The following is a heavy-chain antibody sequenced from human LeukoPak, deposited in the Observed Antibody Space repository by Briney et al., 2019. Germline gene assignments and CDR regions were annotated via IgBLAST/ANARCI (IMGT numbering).Heavy chain of an antibody. CDR2: IYSGGST. CDR3: SKDLTSGFGGDLDP. V-gene: IGHV3-53*01. CDR1: GFPINTNY. D-gene: IGHD3-10*01. Sequence: PGGSLRLSCAVSGFPINTNYMTWVRQAPGKGLEWVAVIYSGGSTYYADSVKGRFTISRDNSKSTVYLQMNSLRVEDAAVYYCSKDLTSGFGGDLDPWGQGTLVTVSS. J-gene: IGHJ5*02.